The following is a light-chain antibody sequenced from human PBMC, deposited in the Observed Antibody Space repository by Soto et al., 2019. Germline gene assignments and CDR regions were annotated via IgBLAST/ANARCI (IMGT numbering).Light chain of an antibody. CDR2: GAS. CDR3: QQYGSSPRT. CDR1: RSVSSSF. Sequence: EIVLTQSPGTLSLSPGERATLSCRASRSVSSSFLAWYQQKPGQAPRLLIYGASSRATGIPDRFSASGSGTDFKLTISRLEPEDFAVYYCQQYGSSPRTFGQGTKVEVK. V-gene: IGKV3-20*01. J-gene: IGKJ1*01.